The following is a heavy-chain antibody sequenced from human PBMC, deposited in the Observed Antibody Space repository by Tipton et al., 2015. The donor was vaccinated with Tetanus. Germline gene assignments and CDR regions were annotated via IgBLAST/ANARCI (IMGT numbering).Heavy chain of an antibody. CDR1: GGSISSYY. CDR3: AGGGIAAAGTRYYYYGMDV. Sequence: TLSLTCTVSGGSISSYYWSWIRQPPGKGLEWIGYIYYSGSTNYNPSLKSRVTISVDTSKNQFSLKLSSVTAADTAVYYCAGGGIAAAGTRYYYYGMDVWGQGTTVTVSS. CDR2: IYYSGST. V-gene: IGHV4-59*01. J-gene: IGHJ6*02. D-gene: IGHD6-13*01.